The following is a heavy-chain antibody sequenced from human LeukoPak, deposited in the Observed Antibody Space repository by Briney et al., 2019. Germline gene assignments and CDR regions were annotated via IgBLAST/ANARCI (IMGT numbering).Heavy chain of an antibody. Sequence: GGSLRLSCAASGFTFSSYAMSWARQAPGKGLEWVSAISGSGGSTYYADSVKGRFTISRDNSKNTLYLQMNSLRAEDTSVYYCAKGDFWSDTDYWGQGTLVTVSS. V-gene: IGHV3-23*01. J-gene: IGHJ4*02. CDR1: GFTFSSYA. CDR2: ISGSGGST. CDR3: AKGDFWSDTDY. D-gene: IGHD3-3*01.